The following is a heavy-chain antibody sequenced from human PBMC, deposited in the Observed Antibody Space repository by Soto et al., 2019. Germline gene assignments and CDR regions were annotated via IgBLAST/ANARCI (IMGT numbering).Heavy chain of an antibody. CDR1: GGSISSGDYY. J-gene: IGHJ3*02. CDR2: IYSSGST. D-gene: IGHD4-17*01. CDR3: ARAASGDYAFGDAFDI. V-gene: IGHV4-30-4*01. Sequence: QVQLQESGPGLVKPSQTLSLTCTVSGGSISSGDYYWSWIRQPPGKGLEWIGYIYSSGSTYYNPSLKSRVIRSVDTSKYQFSLKLSSVTAADTAVYYCARAASGDYAFGDAFDIWGQGTMFTVSS.